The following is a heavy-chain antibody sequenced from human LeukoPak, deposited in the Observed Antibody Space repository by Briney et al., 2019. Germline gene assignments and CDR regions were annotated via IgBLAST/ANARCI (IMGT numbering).Heavy chain of an antibody. V-gene: IGHV3-23*01. J-gene: IGHJ4*02. D-gene: IGHD3-10*01. CDR2: LSASGGDT. CDR1: GFTFNNYG. Sequence: PGGSLRLSCEASGFTFNNYGMSWVRQAPGRGLEWVSTLSASGGDTFYADSVRGRFTISRDNSKNTLFLQMNSLRVGDTAVYYCAKRPVRSWSPFDYWGQGTLVTVSS. CDR3: AKRPVRSWSPFDY.